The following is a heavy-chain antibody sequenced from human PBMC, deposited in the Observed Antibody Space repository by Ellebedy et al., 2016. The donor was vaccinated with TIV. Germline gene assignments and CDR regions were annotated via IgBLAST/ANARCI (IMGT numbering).Heavy chain of an antibody. CDR2: IYYSGST. J-gene: IGHJ4*02. D-gene: IGHD1-26*01. Sequence: SETLSLTXTVSGGSISSYYWSWIRQPPGKGLEWIGYIYYSGSTNYNPSLKSRVTISVDTSKNQFSLKLSSVTAADTAVYYCASGGRRYRYSGSYYPSHDYWGQGTLVTVSS. CDR1: GGSISSYY. V-gene: IGHV4-59*12. CDR3: ASGGRRYRYSGSYYPSHDY.